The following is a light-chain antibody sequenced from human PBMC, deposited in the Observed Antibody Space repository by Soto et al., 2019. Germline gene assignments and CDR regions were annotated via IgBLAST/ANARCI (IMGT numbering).Light chain of an antibody. Sequence: DIQLTQSPAFLSASVGDRVTITCRASQSISNYLNWYQQKPGKAPKLLIYTASSLQSGVPSRFSGSGSGTDFTLTISSVQPEDFATYYCQQSYRTFGQGTKV. J-gene: IGKJ1*01. CDR1: QSISNY. CDR3: QQSYRT. CDR2: TAS. V-gene: IGKV1-39*01.